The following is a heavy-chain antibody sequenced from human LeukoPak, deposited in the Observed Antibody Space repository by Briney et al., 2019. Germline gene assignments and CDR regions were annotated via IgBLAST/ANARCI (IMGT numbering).Heavy chain of an antibody. CDR3: ARETYCYDSSGGY. J-gene: IGHJ4*02. CDR2: IYYNGST. Sequence: SETLSLTCTVSGGSISSSSYYWGWIRQPPGKGLEWIGSIYYNGSTYYNPSLKSRVTISVDTSKNQFSLKLSSVTAADTAVYYCARETYCYDSSGGYWGQGTLVTVSS. V-gene: IGHV4-39*07. CDR1: GGSISSSSYY. D-gene: IGHD3-22*01.